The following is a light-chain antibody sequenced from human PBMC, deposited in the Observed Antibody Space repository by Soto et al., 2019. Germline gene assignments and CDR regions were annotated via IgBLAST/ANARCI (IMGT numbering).Light chain of an antibody. CDR2: TNY. V-gene: IGLV1-47*02. CDR1: NSNIGGNF. CDR3: ASWEDSLSGYV. Sequence: QSVLTQPPSTSWTPGQRVTITCSVSNSNIGGNFVSWYQQLPGTAPRLLIYTNYERPSGVPDRFSGSKSGTSASLAISGLRSEDEAHYYCASWEDSLSGYVFGTGTKLTVL. J-gene: IGLJ1*01.